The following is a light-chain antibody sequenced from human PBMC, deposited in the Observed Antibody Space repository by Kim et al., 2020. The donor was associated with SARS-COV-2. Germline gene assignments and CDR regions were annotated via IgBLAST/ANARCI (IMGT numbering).Light chain of an antibody. CDR2: EVS. Sequence: QSASVSGSPGQSITISCTGTSSDVGSYNLVSWYQQRPDKAPKLMIYEVSKRPSGISNRFSGSKSGNTTSLTISGLQAEDEADYYCCSYAGIWVFGGGTQLTVL. CDR1: SSDVGSYNL. CDR3: CSYAGIWV. V-gene: IGLV2-23*02. J-gene: IGLJ3*02.